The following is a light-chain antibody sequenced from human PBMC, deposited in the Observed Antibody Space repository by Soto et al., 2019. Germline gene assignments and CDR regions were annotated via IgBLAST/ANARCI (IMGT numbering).Light chain of an antibody. V-gene: IGKV1-6*01. CDR3: LHDYNYPRT. CDR1: QGISNY. Sequence: ALQMTQSPSSLSASVGDRVNITCRASQGISNYLGWYQQKPGKAPNLLIYGASTLQSGVPSRLSGSGSGTDFTLTIISLQPEDFATYYCLHDYNYPRTFGQGTRVDVK. CDR2: GAS. J-gene: IGKJ1*01.